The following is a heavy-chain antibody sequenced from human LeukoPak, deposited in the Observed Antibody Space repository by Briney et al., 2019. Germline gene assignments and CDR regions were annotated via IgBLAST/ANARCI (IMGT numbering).Heavy chain of an antibody. J-gene: IGHJ3*02. CDR2: ISYDGNNK. V-gene: IGHV3-30*03. D-gene: IGHD7-27*01. CDR1: GFIFTNYG. Sequence: GRSLRLSCATSGFIFTNYGIHWVRQAPGKGPEWMAVISYDGNNKYYADSVRGRFTISRDNSKNALYLQMNSLRAEDTAVYYCARELGIRAFDIWGQGTMVTVSS. CDR3: ARELGIRAFDI.